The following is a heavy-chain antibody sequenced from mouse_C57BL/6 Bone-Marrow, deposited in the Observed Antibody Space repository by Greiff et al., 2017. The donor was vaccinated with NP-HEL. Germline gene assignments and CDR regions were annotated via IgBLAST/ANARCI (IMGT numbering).Heavy chain of an antibody. CDR1: GYTFTSYW. CDR3: ARDYYGSSYWYFDV. D-gene: IGHD1-1*01. V-gene: IGHV1-69*01. CDR2: IDPSDSYT. Sequence: QVQLQQPGAELVMPGASVKLSCKASGYTFTSYWMHWVKQRPGQGLEWIGEIDPSDSYTNYNQKFKGKSKLTVDKSSSTAYMQLSSLTSDDSAVYYCARDYYGSSYWYFDVGGTGTTVTVSS. J-gene: IGHJ1*03.